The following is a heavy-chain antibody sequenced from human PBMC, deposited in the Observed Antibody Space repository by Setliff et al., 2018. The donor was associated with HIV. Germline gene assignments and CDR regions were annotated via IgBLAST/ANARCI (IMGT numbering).Heavy chain of an antibody. J-gene: IGHJ4*02. CDR2: VYHTGST. Sequence: SETLSLTCAVSGASDISYTWWSWVRQPPGKGLEWIGEVYHTGSTNLNPSLKSRVTISVDKSKNQFSLKLASVTAADTAVYYCASGEPYYYDSTGYSGNYFDYWGQGTLVTSPQ. CDR1: GASDISYTW. V-gene: IGHV4-4*02. D-gene: IGHD3-22*01. CDR3: ASGEPYYYDSTGYSGNYFDY.